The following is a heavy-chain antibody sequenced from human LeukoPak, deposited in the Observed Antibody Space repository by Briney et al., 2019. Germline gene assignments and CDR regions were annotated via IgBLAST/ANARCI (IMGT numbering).Heavy chain of an antibody. Sequence: GASVKVSCTASGYTFISYYMYWVRQAPGQGLESIGIINPSGGSTTYAQKFQGRVTITRNTSASTAYMELSSLRSEDTAVYYCARDVGYCSSTSCLYDYWGQGTLVTVSS. CDR1: GYTFISYY. D-gene: IGHD2-2*01. J-gene: IGHJ4*02. V-gene: IGHV1-46*01. CDR3: ARDVGYCSSTSCLYDY. CDR2: INPSGGST.